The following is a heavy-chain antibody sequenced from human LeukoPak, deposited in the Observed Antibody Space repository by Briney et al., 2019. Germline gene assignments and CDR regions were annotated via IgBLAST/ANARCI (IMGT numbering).Heavy chain of an antibody. J-gene: IGHJ4*02. Sequence: SVKVSCKASGGTFSSYAISWVRQAPGQGLEWMGGIIPIFGTANYAQKFQGRVTITTDESTSTAYMELSSLRSEDTAVYYCARRGSTRGGFDYRGQGTLVTVSS. CDR3: ARRGSTRGGFDY. V-gene: IGHV1-69*05. CDR1: GGTFSSYA. D-gene: IGHD2-2*01. CDR2: IIPIFGTA.